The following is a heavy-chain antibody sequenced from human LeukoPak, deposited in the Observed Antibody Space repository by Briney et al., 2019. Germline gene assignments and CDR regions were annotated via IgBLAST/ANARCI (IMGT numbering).Heavy chain of an antibody. J-gene: IGHJ3*02. Sequence: PGGSLRLSCAASGFTVSTNYMSWVRQAPGKGLEWVSVMYSDGSTYYADSMKGRFTISRDNSKNTLYLQMNSLRAEDTAVYYCAGTTVGNGHDAFDIWGQGTMVTVSS. CDR3: AGTTVGNGHDAFDI. CDR2: MYSDGST. CDR1: GFTVSTNY. D-gene: IGHD1-14*01. V-gene: IGHV3-53*01.